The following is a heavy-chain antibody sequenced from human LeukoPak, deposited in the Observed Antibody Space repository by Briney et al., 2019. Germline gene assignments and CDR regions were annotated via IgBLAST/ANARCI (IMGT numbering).Heavy chain of an antibody. CDR3: ARDLRLGGY. CDR2: ISSSSSTI. J-gene: IGHJ4*02. Sequence: PGGSLRLSCAASGFTFSNYAMSWVRQAPGKGLEWVSYISSSSSTIYYADSVKGRFTISRDNAKNSLYLQMNSLRAEDTAVYYCARDLRLGGYWGQGTLVTVSS. V-gene: IGHV3-48*04. D-gene: IGHD3-16*01. CDR1: GFTFSNYA.